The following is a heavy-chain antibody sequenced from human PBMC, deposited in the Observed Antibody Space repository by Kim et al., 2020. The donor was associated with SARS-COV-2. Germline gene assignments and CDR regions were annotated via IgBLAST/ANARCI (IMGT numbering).Heavy chain of an antibody. CDR1: GFTFDDYA. Sequence: GGSLRLSCAASGFTFDDYAMHWVRQAPGKGLEWVSGISWNSGSIGYADSVKGRFTISRDNAKNSLYLQMNSLRAEDTALYYCTRAPYSGYDSLYYYGMDVWGQGTTVTVSS. D-gene: IGHD5-12*01. J-gene: IGHJ6*02. CDR2: ISWNSGSI. CDR3: TRAPYSGYDSLYYYGMDV. V-gene: IGHV3-9*01.